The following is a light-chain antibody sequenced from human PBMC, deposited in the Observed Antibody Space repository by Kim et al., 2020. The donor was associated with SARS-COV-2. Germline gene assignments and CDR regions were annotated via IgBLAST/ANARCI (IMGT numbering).Light chain of an antibody. CDR3: GADHGSGSWV. Sequence: QPVLTQPPSTSASLGASVTLTCTLSSGYHNYKVDWYQQRPGKGPRFVMRVGTGGIVGSKGDGIPDRFSVLGSGLNRYLTINNIQEEDESDYHCGADHGSGSWVFGGGTQLTVL. V-gene: IGLV9-49*01. J-gene: IGLJ3*02. CDR1: SGYHNYK. CDR2: VGTGGIVG.